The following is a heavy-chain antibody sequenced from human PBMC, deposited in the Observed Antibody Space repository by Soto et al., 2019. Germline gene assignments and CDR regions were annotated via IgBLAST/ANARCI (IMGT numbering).Heavy chain of an antibody. CDR2: INHSGST. D-gene: IGHD6-13*01. Sequence: SETLSLSCAVYGGSFSGYYWSWIRQPPGKGLEWIGEINHSGSTNYNPSLKSRVTISVDTSKNQFSLKLSSVTAADTAVYYCARAQRRSSSYYYYYRMSVRGQRSTVTGSS. CDR3: ARAQRRSSSYYYYYRMSV. CDR1: GGSFSGYY. V-gene: IGHV4-34*01. J-gene: IGHJ6*01.